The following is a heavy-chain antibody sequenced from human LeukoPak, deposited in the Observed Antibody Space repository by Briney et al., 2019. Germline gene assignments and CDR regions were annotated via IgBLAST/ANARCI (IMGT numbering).Heavy chain of an antibody. V-gene: IGHV1-2*02. Sequence: GASVKVSCKASGYTFTGYYMHWVRQAPGQGLEWMGWINPNSGGTNYAQKFQGGDTMTRDTSISTAYMELSRLRSDDTAVYYCARGHRAHSSSSGARYSWFDPWGQGTLVAVSS. CDR2: INPNSGGT. CDR1: GYTFTGYY. D-gene: IGHD6-6*01. CDR3: ARGHRAHSSSSGARYSWFDP. J-gene: IGHJ5*02.